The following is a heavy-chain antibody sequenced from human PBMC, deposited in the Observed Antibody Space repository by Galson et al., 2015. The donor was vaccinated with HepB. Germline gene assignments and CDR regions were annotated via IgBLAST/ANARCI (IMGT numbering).Heavy chain of an antibody. J-gene: IGHJ3*02. V-gene: IGHV3-30*03. CDR2: ISYDGSDE. D-gene: IGHD5-12*01. CDR3: AASLRVGHSGYDVFYI. CDR1: GFNFGSYG. Sequence: SLRLSCAASGFNFGSYGMHWVRQAPGKGLEWVTLISYDGSDEYYAGSVKGRFTISRDNSKNTLYVQMSSLTAEDTAVYYCAASLRVGHSGYDVFYIWGQGTMVTVSS.